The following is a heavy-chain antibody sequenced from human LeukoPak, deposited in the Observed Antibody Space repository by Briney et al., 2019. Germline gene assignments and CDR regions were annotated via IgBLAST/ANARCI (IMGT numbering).Heavy chain of an antibody. J-gene: IGHJ5*01. V-gene: IGHV3-7*03. CDR3: ARDHFDS. CDR1: GFTFSNYW. CDR2: INRDGSES. Sequence: PGGSLRLSCAASGFTFSNYWMHWVRQAPGKGLEWVANINRDGSESFYVDSVKGRFTIFRGNSKASLYLQMDSLRAEDTAMYYCARDHFDSWGQGTLVTVSS.